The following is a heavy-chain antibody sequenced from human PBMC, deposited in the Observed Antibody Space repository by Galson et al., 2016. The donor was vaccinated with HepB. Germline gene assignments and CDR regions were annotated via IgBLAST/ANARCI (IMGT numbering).Heavy chain of an antibody. CDR3: AREGSVTSFCDS. J-gene: IGHJ4*02. CDR2: INPSGGST. CDR1: GYTFTSYY. V-gene: IGHV1-46*01. D-gene: IGHD2-2*01. Sequence: SVKVSCKASGYTFTSYYIHWVRQAPGQGLEWMGIINPSGGSTSYAQKFQGRIAMTRDTSTSTVYMELSSLRSEDSAVYYCAREGSVTSFCDSWGQGAAVTVSS.